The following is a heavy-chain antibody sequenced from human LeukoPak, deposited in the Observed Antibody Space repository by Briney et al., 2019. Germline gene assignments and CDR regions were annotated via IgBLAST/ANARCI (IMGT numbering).Heavy chain of an antibody. CDR2: IYSGGST. V-gene: IGHV3-53*01. Sequence: GGPLSLSCAASGFPVSSNYMLWPPQAPGKALEGVSVIYSGGSTSSMKGRFTISRDNSKNTLYLQMNSLRAEDTAVYYCASGSGSYRAPYYYMDVWGTGTTVTVSS. CDR3: ASGSGSYRAPYYYMDV. CDR1: GFPVSSNY. D-gene: IGHD3-10*01. J-gene: IGHJ6*03.